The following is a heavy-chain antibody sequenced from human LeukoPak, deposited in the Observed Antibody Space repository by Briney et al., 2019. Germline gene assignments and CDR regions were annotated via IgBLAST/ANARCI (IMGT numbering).Heavy chain of an antibody. CDR1: GGTFSSCA. V-gene: IGHV1-69*04. D-gene: IGHD4-17*01. J-gene: IGHJ4*02. CDR3: ARSRGLRILGSFDY. CDR2: IIPILGIA. Sequence: SVKVSCKASGGTFSSCAISWVRQAPGQGLEWMGRIIPILGIANYAQKFQGRVTITADKSTSTAYMELSSLRSEDTAVYYCARSRGLRILGSFDYWGQGTLVTVSS.